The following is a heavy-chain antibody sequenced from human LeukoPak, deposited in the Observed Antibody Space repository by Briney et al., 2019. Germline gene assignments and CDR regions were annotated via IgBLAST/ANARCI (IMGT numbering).Heavy chain of an antibody. J-gene: IGHJ3*02. Sequence: PGGSLRLSCAASGFTFSSYAMSWVRQAPGKGLEWVSAISGSGGSTYYADSVKGWFTISRDNSKNTLYLQMNSLRAEDTAVYYCAKSANYDILTGYRVDAFDIWGQGTMVTVSS. D-gene: IGHD3-9*01. CDR1: GFTFSSYA. CDR2: ISGSGGST. CDR3: AKSANYDILTGYRVDAFDI. V-gene: IGHV3-23*01.